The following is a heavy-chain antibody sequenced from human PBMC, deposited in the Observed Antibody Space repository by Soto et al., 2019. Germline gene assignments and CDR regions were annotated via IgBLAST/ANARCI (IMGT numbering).Heavy chain of an antibody. CDR2: INHSGST. CDR3: ARGWLWFADPSVVNWFEP. D-gene: IGHD3-10*01. CDR1: GGSFSGYY. J-gene: IGHJ5*02. V-gene: IGHV4-34*01. Sequence: SETLSLTCAVYGGSFSGYYWSWIRQPPGKGLEWIGEINHSGSTNYNPSLKSRVTISVDTSKNQFSLKLSSVTAADTAVYYCARGWLWFADPSVVNWFEPWGQGTLFTVFS.